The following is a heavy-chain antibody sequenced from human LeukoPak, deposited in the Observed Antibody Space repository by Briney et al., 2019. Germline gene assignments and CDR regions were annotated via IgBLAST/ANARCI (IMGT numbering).Heavy chain of an antibody. CDR3: ARGERGDFTDY. CDR2: MNANSGNT. J-gene: IGHJ4*02. Sequence: ASVRVSCTASGYTFTSYDINWVRQATGQGLEWVGWMNANSGNTGYAQKLQGRVTMTRNTSISTAYMELSSLRSEDTAVYYCARGERGDFTDYWGQGTLVTLS. CDR1: GYTFTSYD. V-gene: IGHV1-8*01. D-gene: IGHD2-21*02.